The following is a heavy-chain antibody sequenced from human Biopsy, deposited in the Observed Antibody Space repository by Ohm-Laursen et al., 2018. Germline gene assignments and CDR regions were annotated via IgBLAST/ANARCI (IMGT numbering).Heavy chain of an antibody. CDR2: INHRGTT. V-gene: IGHV4-34*01. CDR1: GGSFSDSY. J-gene: IGHJ4*02. D-gene: IGHD5-18*01. Sequence: SETLSLTWAVYGGSFSDSYWSWIRQPPGKGLEWIGEINHRGTTNYNPSLKSRVTISVDTSRTQFSLKLTSVTAADTAVYYCAKARTLDTAIDFDYWGQGTLVTVSS. CDR3: AKARTLDTAIDFDY.